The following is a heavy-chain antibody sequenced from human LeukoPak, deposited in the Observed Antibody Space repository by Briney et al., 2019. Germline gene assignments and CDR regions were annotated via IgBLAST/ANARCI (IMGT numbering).Heavy chain of an antibody. CDR1: GFTFSSYE. J-gene: IGHJ6*02. CDR2: ISSRGSTI. D-gene: IGHD1-7*01. CDR3: ARDGTGTIYYGMDV. Sequence: GGSLRLSCAASGFTFSSYEMNWVRQAPGKGLEWVSYISSRGSTIYYADSVKGRFTISRDNAKNSLYLQMNSLRAEDTAVYYCARDGTGTIYYGMDVWGQGTTVTVSS. V-gene: IGHV3-48*03.